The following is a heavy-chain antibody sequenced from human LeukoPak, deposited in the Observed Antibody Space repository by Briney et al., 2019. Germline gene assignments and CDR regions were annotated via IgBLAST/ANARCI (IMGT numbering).Heavy chain of an antibody. D-gene: IGHD3-9*01. CDR2: ISHSGST. Sequence: SETLSLTCAVYGGSFSGYYWSWIRQPPGKGLEWIGEISHSGSTNYNPSLKSRVTISVDTSKNQFSLKLSSVTAADTAVYYCAKGWLLNYWGQGTLVTVSS. V-gene: IGHV4-34*01. J-gene: IGHJ4*02. CDR1: GGSFSGYY. CDR3: AKGWLLNY.